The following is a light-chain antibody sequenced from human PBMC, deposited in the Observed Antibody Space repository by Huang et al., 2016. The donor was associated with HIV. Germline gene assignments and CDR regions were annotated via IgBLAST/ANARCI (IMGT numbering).Light chain of an antibody. Sequence: EIVLTQSPVTLGLSPGDGASLSCRAGQGVHNSDLDWYQQKPGRGPRLLIFGASNRATGVPHRFRGSESGTDFTLTISGLDPEDFAVYYCQQYGTFPYTFGQGTKLEI. J-gene: IGKJ2*01. V-gene: IGKV3-20*01. CDR3: QQYGTFPYT. CDR1: QGVHNSD. CDR2: GAS.